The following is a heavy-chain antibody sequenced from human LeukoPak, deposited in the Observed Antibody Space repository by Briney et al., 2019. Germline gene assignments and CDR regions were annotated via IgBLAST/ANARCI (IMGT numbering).Heavy chain of an antibody. CDR2: IIPIFGTA. J-gene: IGHJ6*03. CDR3: AREERYPSGYYYYMDV. V-gene: IGHV1-69*13. Sequence: ASVKVSCKASGYTFTGYSLHWVRQAPGQGLEWMGGIIPIFGTANYAQKFQGRVTITADESTSTAYMELSSLRSEDTAVYYCAREERYPSGYYYYMDVWGKGTTVTISS. CDR1: GYTFTGYS. D-gene: IGHD3-10*01.